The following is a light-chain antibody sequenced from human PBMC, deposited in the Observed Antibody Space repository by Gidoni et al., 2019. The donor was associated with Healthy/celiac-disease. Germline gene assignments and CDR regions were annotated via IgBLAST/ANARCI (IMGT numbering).Light chain of an antibody. CDR1: QGISSY. CDR2: AAS. V-gene: IGKV1-8*01. Sequence: IRITQSPSSLSASTGDRVTITCRASQGISSYLAWYQQKPGKAPKLLIYAASTLQSGVPSRFSGSGSGTDFTLTISCLQSEDFATYYCKQYYSYPSAFGQGTKVEIK. CDR3: KQYYSYPSA. J-gene: IGKJ1*01.